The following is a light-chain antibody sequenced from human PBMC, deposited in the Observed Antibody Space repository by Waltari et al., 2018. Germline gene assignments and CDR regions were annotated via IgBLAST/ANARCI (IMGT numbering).Light chain of an antibody. J-gene: IGLJ2*01. CDR3: QSYDTSLSAWV. CDR1: SSNIGAGYD. V-gene: IGLV1-40*01. CDR2: GNS. Sequence: QAGLTQPPSVSKGLRQTATLTCTGSSSNIGAGYDVHWYQQLPGTAPNILIYGNSNRPSGVPDRFSGSKSGTSASLAIAGLQAEDEADYYCQSYDTSLSAWVFGGGTKLTVL.